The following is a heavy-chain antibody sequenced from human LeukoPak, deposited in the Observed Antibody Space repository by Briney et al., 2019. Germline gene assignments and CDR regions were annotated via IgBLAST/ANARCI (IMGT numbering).Heavy chain of an antibody. J-gene: IGHJ5*02. CDR2: ISAYNGNT. V-gene: IGHV1-18*01. CDR1: GYTFTSYG. D-gene: IGHD6-13*01. Sequence: ASVKVSCKASGYTFTSYGISWVRQAPGQGLEWMGWISAYNGNTNYAQKLQGRVTMTTDTSTSTAYMELRSLRSDDTAMYYCARHSSSWYLNWFDPWGQGTLVTVSS. CDR3: ARHSSSWYLNWFDP.